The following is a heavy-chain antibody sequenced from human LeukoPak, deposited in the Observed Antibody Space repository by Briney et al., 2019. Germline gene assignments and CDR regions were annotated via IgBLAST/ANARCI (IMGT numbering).Heavy chain of an antibody. Sequence: SETLSLTCTVSGGSISSYYWSWTRQPPGKGLEWIGEINHSGSTNYNPSLKSRVTISVDTSKNQFSLKLSSVTAADTAVYYCASVSAAGTLDYWGQGTLVTVSS. D-gene: IGHD6-13*01. CDR2: INHSGST. V-gene: IGHV4-34*01. CDR3: ASVSAAGTLDY. CDR1: GGSISSYY. J-gene: IGHJ4*02.